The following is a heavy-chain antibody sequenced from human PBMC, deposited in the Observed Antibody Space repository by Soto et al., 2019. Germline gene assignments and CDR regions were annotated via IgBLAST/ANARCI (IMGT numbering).Heavy chain of an antibody. J-gene: IGHJ4*02. Sequence: ASVKFSCKASGYTFTSYGISWVRQAPGQVLECMVWIIAYNGNTNYXXKLQGRGXXTTDASTSTAXVELRXLRSDDTAVYYCARGRAAAGPGDYWRQGTLVTVSS. V-gene: IGHV1-18*01. CDR2: IIAYNGNT. CDR1: GYTFTSYG. CDR3: ARGRAAAGPGDY. D-gene: IGHD6-13*01.